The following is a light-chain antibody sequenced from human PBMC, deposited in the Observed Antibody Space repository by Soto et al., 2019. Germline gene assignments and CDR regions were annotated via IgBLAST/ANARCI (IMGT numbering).Light chain of an antibody. CDR1: SSNIGSNT. J-gene: IGLJ3*02. CDR3: AACDDSLNGWV. Sequence: QSVLRQPPSASGTPGQRVSISCSGSSSNIGSNTVHWYQQFPGTAPKLLIYSSDQRPSGVPDRFSASKSGPSASLAISGLQSEDEADYHCAACDDSLNGWVFGGGTQLTVL. CDR2: SSD. V-gene: IGLV1-44*01.